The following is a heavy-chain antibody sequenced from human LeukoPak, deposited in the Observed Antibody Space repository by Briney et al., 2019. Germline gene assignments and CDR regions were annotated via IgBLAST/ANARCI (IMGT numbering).Heavy chain of an antibody. Sequence: GGSLRLSCAVSGFTFSNYWMSWVRQAPGKGLEWVANIKQGGSETYYVDSVKGRFTISRDNAKNSLYLQMNSLRAEDTAVYYCARDSGAGGFNYDYWGQGTLVTVSS. V-gene: IGHV3-7*01. CDR2: IKQGGSET. CDR1: GFTFSNYW. CDR3: ARDSGAGGFNYDY. D-gene: IGHD6-13*01. J-gene: IGHJ4*02.